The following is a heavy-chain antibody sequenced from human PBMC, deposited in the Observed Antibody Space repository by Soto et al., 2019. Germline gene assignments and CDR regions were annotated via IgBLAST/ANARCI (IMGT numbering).Heavy chain of an antibody. J-gene: IGHJ4*02. D-gene: IGHD6-13*01. CDR1: GYTFGSNG. V-gene: IGHV1-18*01. CDR3: ARRSSRYSSSPFSDFEY. Sequence: ASVKVSCKASGYTFGSNGISWVRQAPGQGLEWMGWISAYNGITNYAQKLQGRVTVTADPSTSTAYMELRSLRSDDTAVYFCARRSSRYSSSPFSDFEYWGQGTLVTVSS. CDR2: ISAYNGIT.